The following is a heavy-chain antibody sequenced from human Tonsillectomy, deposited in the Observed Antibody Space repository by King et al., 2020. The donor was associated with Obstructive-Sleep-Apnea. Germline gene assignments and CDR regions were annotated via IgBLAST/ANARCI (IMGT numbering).Heavy chain of an antibody. J-gene: IGHJ4*02. V-gene: IGHV3-21*01. Sequence: VQLVESGGGLGKPGGSLRLSCAASGFTFRDFSMNWVRQAPGKGLEWVSSISSTRVYLYYADSVKGRFTISRDNAKNSLYLQMNSLRVEDTAVYYCARAAIGTHFFDYWGQGTLVTVSS. D-gene: IGHD6-13*01. CDR2: ISSTRVYL. CDR1: GFTFRDFS. CDR3: ARAAIGTHFFDY.